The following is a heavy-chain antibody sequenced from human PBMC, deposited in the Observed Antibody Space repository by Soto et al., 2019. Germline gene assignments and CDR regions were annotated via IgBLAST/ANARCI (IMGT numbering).Heavy chain of an antibody. CDR1: GGSISSYY. CDR2: IYYSGST. CDR3: ARGRGYGSGSYDY. J-gene: IGHJ4*02. V-gene: IGHV4-59*01. D-gene: IGHD3-10*01. Sequence: QVQLQESGPGLVKPSETLSLTCTVSGGSISSYYWSWIRQPPGKGLEWIGYIYYSGSTNYNPSLTSRVTISVDTSKNQFSLKLSSVTAADTAVYYCARGRGYGSGSYDYWGQGTLVTVSS.